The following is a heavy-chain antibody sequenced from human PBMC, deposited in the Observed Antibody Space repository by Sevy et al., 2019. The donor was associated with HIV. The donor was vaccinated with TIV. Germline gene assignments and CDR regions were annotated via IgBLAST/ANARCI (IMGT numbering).Heavy chain of an antibody. CDR1: GFTFSDYY. D-gene: IGHD2-2*01. V-gene: IGHV3-11*06. Sequence: GGSLRLSCAASGFTFSDYYINWIRQAPGKGLEWVSYISGSSSYTNYADSVKGRFTISRDNAKNSLYLQMNSLGAEETAWDYCARVGCSISSCPKGDAFDIWGQGTMVTVSS. CDR3: ARVGCSISSCPKGDAFDI. CDR2: ISGSSSYT. J-gene: IGHJ3*02.